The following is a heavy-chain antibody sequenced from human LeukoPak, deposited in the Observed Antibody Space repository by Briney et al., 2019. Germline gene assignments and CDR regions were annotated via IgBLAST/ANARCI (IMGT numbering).Heavy chain of an antibody. CDR3: ARQTYATSGPDS. Sequence: GESLKISCQGSGYRFNNYWIAWARRVPGKGLEWMGFIYCGDSETKYSPSFQGQVAISADKSINTAYLQWSSLRASDTATYYCARQTYATSGPDSWGQGTLVTVSS. CDR2: IYCGDSET. D-gene: IGHD3-3*01. J-gene: IGHJ4*02. V-gene: IGHV5-51*01. CDR1: GYRFNNYW.